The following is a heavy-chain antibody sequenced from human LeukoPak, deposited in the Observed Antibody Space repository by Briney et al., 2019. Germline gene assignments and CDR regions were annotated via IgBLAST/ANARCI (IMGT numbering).Heavy chain of an antibody. CDR3: ARRRYNWNNDAFDI. CDR1: GCSISSSSYY. J-gene: IGHJ3*02. D-gene: IGHD1/OR15-1a*01. V-gene: IGHV4-39*01. Sequence: PSETLSLTCTVSGCSISSSSYYWGWIRQPPGKGPEWIGSIYYSGSTYYNPSLKSRVTISVDTSKNQFSLKLSSVTAADTAVYYCARRRYNWNNDAFDIWGQGTMVTVSS. CDR2: IYYSGST.